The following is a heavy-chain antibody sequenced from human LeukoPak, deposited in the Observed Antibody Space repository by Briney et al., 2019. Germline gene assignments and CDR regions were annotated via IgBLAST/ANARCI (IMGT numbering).Heavy chain of an antibody. J-gene: IGHJ4*02. Sequence: GGSLRLSCAASGFTFSSYSMNWVRQAPGKGLEWVSSISSSSSYIYYADSVKGRFTISRDNAKNSLYLQMNSLRAEDTAVYYCANIYYDSSGYLGYWGQGTLVTVSS. CDR2: ISSSSSYI. CDR1: GFTFSSYS. D-gene: IGHD3-22*01. CDR3: ANIYYDSSGYLGY. V-gene: IGHV3-21*04.